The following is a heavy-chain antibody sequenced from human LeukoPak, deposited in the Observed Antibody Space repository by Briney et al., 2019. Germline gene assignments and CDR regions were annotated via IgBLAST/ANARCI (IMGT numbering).Heavy chain of an antibody. Sequence: SQTLSLTCAISGESVSSYNAAWNWIRQSPSRGLEWLGRTYYRAKWDTDHAPSVQSRIAIKSDTSKNQVSLQLTSVTPDDTAVYYCARDGGGAWYFDSWGQGTLVTVSS. CDR3: ARDGGGAWYFDS. CDR2: TYYRAKWDT. J-gene: IGHJ4*02. V-gene: IGHV6-1*01. D-gene: IGHD6-19*01. CDR1: GESVSSYNAA.